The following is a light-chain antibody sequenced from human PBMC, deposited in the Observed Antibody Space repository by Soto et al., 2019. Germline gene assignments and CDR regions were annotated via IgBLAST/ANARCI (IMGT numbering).Light chain of an antibody. CDR2: EVS. V-gene: IGLV2-23*02. Sequence: ARTRPVSVNGVHRRSLPITRNETSSDVGSYNLVSWYQQHPGKAPKLMIYEVSKRPSGVSNRFSGSKSGNTASLTISGLQAEDEADYYCCSYAGSSTVVFGGGTQLTV. CDR1: SSDVGSYNL. J-gene: IGLJ3*02. CDR3: CSYAGSSTVV.